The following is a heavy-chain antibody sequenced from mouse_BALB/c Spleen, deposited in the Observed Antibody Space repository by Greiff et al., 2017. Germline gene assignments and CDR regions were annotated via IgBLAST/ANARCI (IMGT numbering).Heavy chain of an antibody. V-gene: IGHV1-80*01. D-gene: IGHD3-3*01. Sequence: VQRVESGAELVRPGSSVKISCKASGYAFSSYWMNWVKQRPGQGLEWIGQIYPGDGDTNYNGKFKGKATLTADKSSSTAYMQLSSLTSEDSAVYFCARGDFFAYWGQGTLVTVSA. CDR1: GYAFSSYW. CDR3: ARGDFFAY. CDR2: IYPGDGDT. J-gene: IGHJ3*01.